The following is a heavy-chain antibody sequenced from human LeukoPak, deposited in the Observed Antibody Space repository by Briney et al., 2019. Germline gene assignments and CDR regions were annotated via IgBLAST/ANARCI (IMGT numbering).Heavy chain of an antibody. CDR3: ARGIDYYGSGSYPLHFQH. V-gene: IGHV3-33*01. CDR2: IWYDGSNK. D-gene: IGHD3-10*01. Sequence: GGSLRLSCAASGFTFSSYGMHWVRQAPGKGLEWVAVIWYDGSNKYYADSVKGRFTISRDSSKNTLYLQMNSLRAEDTAVYYCARGIDYYGSGSYPLHFQHWGQGTLVTVSS. CDR1: GFTFSSYG. J-gene: IGHJ1*01.